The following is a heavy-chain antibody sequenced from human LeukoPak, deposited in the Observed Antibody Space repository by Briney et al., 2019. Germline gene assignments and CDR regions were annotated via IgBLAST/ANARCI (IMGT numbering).Heavy chain of an antibody. V-gene: IGHV3-30-3*01. Sequence: GGSLRLSCAASGFTFSSYAMHWVRQAPGKGLEWVAVISYDGSNKYYADSVKGRFTISRDNSKNTLYLQMNSLRAEDTAVYYCATSDFYHSGRGGVSPSDHWGQGTLVTVS. CDR3: ATSDFYHSGRGGVSPSDH. CDR1: GFTFSSYA. D-gene: IGHD3-10*01. J-gene: IGHJ4*02. CDR2: ISYDGSNK.